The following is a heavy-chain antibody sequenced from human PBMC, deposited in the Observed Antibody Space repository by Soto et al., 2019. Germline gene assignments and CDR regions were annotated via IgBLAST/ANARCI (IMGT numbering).Heavy chain of an antibody. CDR2: ISRSGDHM. CDR1: GFTFDDYA. D-gene: IGHD4-4*01. J-gene: IGHJ3*01. Sequence: QLVESGGGLVQPGRSLRLSCAASGFTFDDYAMHWVRQAPGKGLEWVSGISRSGDHMAYADSVKGRFITSRDNVKNSLYLQMNSLRVEDTALYHCVKVSYSSLTTLGSAFDVWGQGTMVTVS. CDR3: VKVSYSSLTTLGSAFDV. V-gene: IGHV3-9*01.